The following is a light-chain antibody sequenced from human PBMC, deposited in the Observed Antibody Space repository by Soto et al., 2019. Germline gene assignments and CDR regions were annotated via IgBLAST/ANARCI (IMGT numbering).Light chain of an antibody. CDR3: QHYDSHSST. CDR2: KAS. Sequence: DIPMTQSPSTLSASVGDRVTITCRASQNIGSWLAWYQHKLGKAPKVLIYKASTLETGVPSRFSGSGSGTDFTLTINSLHPDDFATHYCQHYDSHSSTFGQGTKLEI. CDR1: QNIGSW. J-gene: IGKJ2*01. V-gene: IGKV1-5*03.